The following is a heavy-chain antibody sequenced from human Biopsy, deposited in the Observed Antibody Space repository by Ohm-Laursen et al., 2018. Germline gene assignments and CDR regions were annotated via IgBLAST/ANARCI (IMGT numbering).Heavy chain of an antibody. Sequence: SVKVSCKASGGTFTNHSVGWVRQAPGKGLEWVGSSIPLFNKANYADKFQGRVTLTADKSTTTAYMELSSLRSEDTAIYYCARFPLGAYDDSGSYRAVEHWYFDLWGRGTLVTVSS. V-gene: IGHV1-69*02. CDR2: SIPLFNKA. CDR1: GGTFTNHS. J-gene: IGHJ2*01. D-gene: IGHD3-22*01. CDR3: ARFPLGAYDDSGSYRAVEHWYFDL.